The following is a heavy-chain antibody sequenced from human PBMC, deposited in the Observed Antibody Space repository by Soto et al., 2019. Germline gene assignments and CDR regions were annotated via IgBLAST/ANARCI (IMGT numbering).Heavy chain of an antibody. V-gene: IGHV4-4*02. Sequence: SETLSLTCAVSGGSISSSNWWSWARQPPGKGLEWIGEIYHSGSTNYNPSLKSRVTISVDKSKNQFSLKLSSVTAADTAVYYCVREGSGGRGAFDIWGQGTMVTVSS. CDR1: GGSISSSNW. CDR2: IYHSGST. D-gene: IGHD3-16*01. CDR3: VREGSGGRGAFDI. J-gene: IGHJ3*02.